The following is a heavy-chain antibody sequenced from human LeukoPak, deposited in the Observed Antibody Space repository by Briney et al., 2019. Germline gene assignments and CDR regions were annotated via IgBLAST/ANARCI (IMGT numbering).Heavy chain of an antibody. J-gene: IGHJ4*02. V-gene: IGHV4-39*07. CDR1: GGSISSSSYY. Sequence: SETLSLTCTVSGGSISSSSYYWGWIRQPPGKGLEWIGSIYYSGSTYYNPSLKSRVTISVDTSNNQFSLKLSSVTAADTAVYYCARDRSPSSNYFDYWGQGTLVTVSS. CDR3: ARDRSPSSNYFDY. CDR2: IYYSGST.